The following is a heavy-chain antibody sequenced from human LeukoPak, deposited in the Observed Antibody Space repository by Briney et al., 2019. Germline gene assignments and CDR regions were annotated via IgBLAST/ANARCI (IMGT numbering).Heavy chain of an antibody. CDR2: ISYDGSNK. Sequence: GGSLRLSCAASGFTFSSYAMHWVRQAPGKGLEWVAVISYDGSNKYYADSVKGRFTISRDNSKNTLYLQMNSLRAEDTAVYYCARDRVLELLWFGELLPNYYYYYGMDVWGQGTTVTVS. J-gene: IGHJ6*02. CDR1: GFTFSSYA. D-gene: IGHD3-10*01. CDR3: ARDRVLELLWFGELLPNYYYYYGMDV. V-gene: IGHV3-30-3*01.